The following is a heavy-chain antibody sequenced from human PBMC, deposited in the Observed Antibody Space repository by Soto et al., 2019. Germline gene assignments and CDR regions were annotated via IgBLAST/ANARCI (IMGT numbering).Heavy chain of an antibody. D-gene: IGHD3-10*01. CDR3: VSGEGVTLSIIWS. CDR1: GFTFSSHW. J-gene: IGHJ5*02. Sequence: EVQLVESGGGLVQPGGSLTLSCAASGFTFSSHWMHWVRQAPGKGLVCVSRINTDGSDTTYADSVKGRFTISRTNAKKPLYRQLTRLIAEDMAGYYRVSGEGVTLSIIWSWGQVTLVNVS. CDR2: INTDGSDT. V-gene: IGHV3-74*01.